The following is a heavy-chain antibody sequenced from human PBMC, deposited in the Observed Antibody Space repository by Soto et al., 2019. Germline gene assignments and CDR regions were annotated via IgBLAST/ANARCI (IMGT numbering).Heavy chain of an antibody. D-gene: IGHD4-17*01. CDR1: GGTFSSYA. Sequence: ASVKVSCKASGGTFSSYAISWVRQAPGQGLEWMGGIIPIFGTANYAQKFQGRVTITADESTSTAYMELSSLRSEDTAVYYCARDHDYGDYFAYWGQGTLVTVS. CDR3: ARDHDYGDYFAY. J-gene: IGHJ4*02. V-gene: IGHV1-69*13. CDR2: IIPIFGTA.